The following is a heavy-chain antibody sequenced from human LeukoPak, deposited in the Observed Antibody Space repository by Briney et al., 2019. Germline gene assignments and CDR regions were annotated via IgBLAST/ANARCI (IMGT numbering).Heavy chain of an antibody. D-gene: IGHD6-6*01. CDR2: ISESGYIT. J-gene: IGHJ4*02. Sequence: PGGSLRLSCAVSGFTFSSYPMSWVRQAPGKGLEWVSIISESGYITHYADSVKGRSTISRDNTKNTLNLQMNSLRAEDTAVYYCAKDSSHNRGSSDYWGQGTLVTVSS. CDR1: GFTFSSYP. V-gene: IGHV3-23*01. CDR3: AKDSSHNRGSSDY.